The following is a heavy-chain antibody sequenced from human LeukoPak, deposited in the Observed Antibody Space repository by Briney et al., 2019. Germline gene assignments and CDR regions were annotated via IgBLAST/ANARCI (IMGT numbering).Heavy chain of an antibody. CDR2: IIPILGIA. CDR1: GGTFSSYT. J-gene: IGHJ4*02. D-gene: IGHD3-16*02. Sequence: ASVKVSCKASGGTFSSYTISWVRQAPGQGLERMGRIIPILGIANYAQKFQGRVTITADKSTSTAYMELSSLRSEDTAVYYCAINSRGGVIIYPPDYWGQGTLVTVSS. CDR3: AINSRGGVIIYPPDY. V-gene: IGHV1-69*02.